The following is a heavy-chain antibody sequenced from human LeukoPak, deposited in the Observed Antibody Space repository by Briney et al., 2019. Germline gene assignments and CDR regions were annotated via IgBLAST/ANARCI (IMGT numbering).Heavy chain of an antibody. CDR3: ATVSFYVWGSYRSFDY. D-gene: IGHD3-16*02. J-gene: IGHJ4*02. CDR2: IYTSGST. CDR1: GGSISSGSYY. Sequence: SQTLSLTCTVSGGSISSGSYYWSWIRQPAGKGLEWIGRIYTSGSTNYNPSLKSRVTVSVDTSKNQFSLKLSSVTAADTAVYYCATVSFYVWGSYRSFDYWGQGTLVTVSS. V-gene: IGHV4-61*02.